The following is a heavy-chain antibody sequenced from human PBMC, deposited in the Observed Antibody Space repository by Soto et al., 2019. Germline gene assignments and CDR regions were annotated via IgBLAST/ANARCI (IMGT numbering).Heavy chain of an antibody. Sequence: QVQLQESGPGLVKPSQTLSLTCTVSGGSISSGGYYWSWIRQHPGKGLEWIGYIYYSGSTYYNPSLNSRVTISVDTSKNQFSLKLSSVTAADTAVYYCAREYDYIWGSYRDSDAFDIWGQGTMVTVSS. V-gene: IGHV4-31*03. CDR2: IYYSGST. CDR1: GGSISSGGYY. J-gene: IGHJ3*02. D-gene: IGHD3-16*02. CDR3: AREYDYIWGSYRDSDAFDI.